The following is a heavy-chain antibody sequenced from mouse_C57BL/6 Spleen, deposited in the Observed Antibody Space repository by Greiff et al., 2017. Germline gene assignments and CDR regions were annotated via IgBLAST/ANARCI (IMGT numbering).Heavy chain of an antibody. CDR2: IDPEDGET. V-gene: IGHV14-2*01. CDR1: GFNIKDYY. CDR3: ARGYYYGSSGRYFDV. D-gene: IGHD1-1*01. J-gene: IGHJ1*03. Sequence: VQLQQSGAELVKPGASVKLSCTASGFNIKDYYMHWVKQRTEQGLEWIGRIDPEDGETKYAPKFQRKATITADTSSNTAYLQLSSLTSEDTAVYYCARGYYYGSSGRYFDVWGTGTTVTVSS.